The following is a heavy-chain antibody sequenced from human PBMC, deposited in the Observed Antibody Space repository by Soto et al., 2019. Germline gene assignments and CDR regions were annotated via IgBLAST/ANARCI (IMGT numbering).Heavy chain of an antibody. CDR1: GGFISTGGYY. D-gene: IGHD3-9*01. V-gene: IGHV4-31*03. Sequence: SETLSLTCTVSGGFISTGGYYWNCIRQHPGEGLEWIGYIHDSGSTYDNPSLRGRVTMSLDTSNNQFSLKLSSVTAADTAIYYCARFDPGPYYFDFWGRGTLVTVSS. J-gene: IGHJ4*02. CDR3: ARFDPGPYYFDF. CDR2: IHDSGST.